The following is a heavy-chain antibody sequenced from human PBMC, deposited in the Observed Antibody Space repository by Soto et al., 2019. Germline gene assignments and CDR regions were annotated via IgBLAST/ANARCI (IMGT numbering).Heavy chain of an antibody. CDR2: IYNSGDT. J-gene: IGHJ3*02. V-gene: IGHV4-4*02. Sequence: LQESGPGVVQPSGTLSLTCVVSGASITTNNWWTWVRLPPGKGLEWIGEIYNSGDTNYSPSLKSRVSISADTSNNHFSLRLKSVTAAGPAIYYCARGGRARGTFDIWGQGTKVIVSS. D-gene: IGHD3-16*01. CDR1: GASITTNNW. CDR3: ARGGRARGTFDI.